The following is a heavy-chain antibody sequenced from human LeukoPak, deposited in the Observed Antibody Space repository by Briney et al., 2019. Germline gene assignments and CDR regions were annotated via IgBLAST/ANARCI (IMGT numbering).Heavy chain of an antibody. CDR3: AKDYRVLTQSYGSVGY. V-gene: IGHV3-30*02. Sequence: GGSLRLSCAASGFTFSSYGMHWVRQAPGKGLEWVAFIRYDGSNKYYADSVKGRFTISRDNSKNTLYLQMNSLRAEDTAVYYCAKDYRVLTQSYGSVGYWGQGTLVTVSS. CDR1: GFTFSSYG. CDR2: IRYDGSNK. J-gene: IGHJ4*02. D-gene: IGHD6-19*01.